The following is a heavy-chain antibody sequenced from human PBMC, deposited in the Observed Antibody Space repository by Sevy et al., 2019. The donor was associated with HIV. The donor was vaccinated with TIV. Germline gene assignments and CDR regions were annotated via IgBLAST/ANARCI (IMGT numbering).Heavy chain of an antibody. CDR1: GGSISSGDYY. Sequence: SETLSLTCTVSGGSISSGDYYWSWIRQPPGKGLEWIGYIYYSGSTYYKPSLKSLVTISVDTSKNQFSLKLSSVTAADTAVYYCARAKTYYYDSSGYHDAFDIWGQGTMVTVSS. CDR2: IYYSGST. CDR3: ARAKTYYYDSSGYHDAFDI. D-gene: IGHD3-22*01. J-gene: IGHJ3*02. V-gene: IGHV4-30-4*01.